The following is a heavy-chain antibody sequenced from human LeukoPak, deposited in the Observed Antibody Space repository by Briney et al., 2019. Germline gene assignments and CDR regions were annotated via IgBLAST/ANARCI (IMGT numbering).Heavy chain of an antibody. V-gene: IGHV3-30-3*01. D-gene: IGHD3-10*01. J-gene: IGHJ6*02. CDR2: ISYDGSDQ. CDR3: GRDSGGSGTYFSPYGMDV. Sequence: GGSLRLSCAASGFTVSSNYMSWVRQAPGKGLEWLAVISYDGSDQYYAESVKGRCTISRDKSKNTLYLQMSGLRAEDTAVYFCGRDSGGSGTYFSPYGMDVWGQGTTVTVSS. CDR1: GFTVSSNY.